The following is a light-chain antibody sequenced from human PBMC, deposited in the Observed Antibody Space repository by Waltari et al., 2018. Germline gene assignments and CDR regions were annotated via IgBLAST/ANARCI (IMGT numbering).Light chain of an antibody. CDR1: QGISSY. J-gene: IGKJ4*01. CDR3: QHLNSYPLT. CDR2: AAS. V-gene: IGKV1-9*01. Sequence: DIQLTQSPSFLSASLGDRVTITCRASQGISSYLAWYQQKPGKAPKLLIYAASTLQSGVPSRFSGSGSGTEFTLTISSLQPEDFATYYCQHLNSYPLTFGGGTKVEIK.